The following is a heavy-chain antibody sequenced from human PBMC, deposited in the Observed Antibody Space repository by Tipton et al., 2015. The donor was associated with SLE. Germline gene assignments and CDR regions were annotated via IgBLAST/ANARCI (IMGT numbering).Heavy chain of an antibody. V-gene: IGHV3-74*01. CDR3: ARDRDTALDY. CDR2: INSDGSST. J-gene: IGHJ4*02. Sequence: GSLRLSCAGSGFIFSTYAMSWVRQAPGKGLVWVSRINSDGSSTSYADSVKGRFTISRDNAKNTLYLQMNSLRAEDTAVYYCARDRDTALDYWGQGTLVTVSS. D-gene: IGHD5-18*01. CDR1: GFIFSTYA.